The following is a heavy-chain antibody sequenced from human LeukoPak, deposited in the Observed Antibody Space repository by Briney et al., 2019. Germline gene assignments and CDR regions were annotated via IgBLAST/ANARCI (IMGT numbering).Heavy chain of an antibody. CDR2: IYYSGST. CDR1: GVSISSYY. CDR3: ARHRTPYMGPFDY. V-gene: IGHV4-59*08. J-gene: IGHJ4*02. Sequence: KTSETLSLTCAVSGVSISSYYWSWIRQPPGKGLEWMGDIYYSGSTNYNPSLKSRVTISIDTSKNPFSLQLSSVTAADAAVYNCARHRTPYMGPFDYWGQGTLVTVSS. D-gene: IGHD2-15*01.